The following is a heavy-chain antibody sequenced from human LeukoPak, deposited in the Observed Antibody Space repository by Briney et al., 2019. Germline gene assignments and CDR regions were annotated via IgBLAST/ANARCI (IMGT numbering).Heavy chain of an antibody. CDR2: ISSSSSTI. V-gene: IGHV3-48*04. D-gene: IGHD5-24*01. CDR1: GFTFSTYS. CDR3: ARVGDGYNYYYYYGMDV. J-gene: IGHJ6*02. Sequence: AGGSLRLSCAASGFTFSTYSMNWVRQAPGKGLEWVSYISSSSSTIYYADSVKGRFTISRDNAKNSLYLQMNSLRAEDTAVYYCARVGDGYNYYYYYGMDVWGQGTTVTVSS.